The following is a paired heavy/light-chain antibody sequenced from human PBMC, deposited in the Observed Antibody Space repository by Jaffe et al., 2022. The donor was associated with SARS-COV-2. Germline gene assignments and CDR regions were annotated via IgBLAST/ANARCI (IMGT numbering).Heavy chain of an antibody. J-gene: IGHJ4*02. V-gene: IGHV3-23*01. Sequence: EVPLLESGGGLVQPGGSLRLSCAASGFTFNNFAMSWVRQAPGKGLEWVSGISASGASEYYADSVKGRSAVSRDKSKNTVYLQMNSLRVEDTAVYYCAKLLPLYGSAWYGYYFESWGQGTLVTVSS. CDR1: GFTFNNFA. CDR3: AKLLPLYGSAWYGYYFES. CDR2: ISASGASE. D-gene: IGHD6-13*01.
Light chain of an antibody. Sequence: SYDLAQPPSLSVSPGQTVSITCSGNALGDKYVCWYQQKPGQPPVLVIYQDDKRPSGIPERFSGSNSGNTATLTISGTQAMDEADYYCQTWDSSTGVFGGGTKLTVL. CDR2: QDD. CDR1: ALGDKY. V-gene: IGLV3-1*01. J-gene: IGLJ2*01. CDR3: QTWDSSTGV.